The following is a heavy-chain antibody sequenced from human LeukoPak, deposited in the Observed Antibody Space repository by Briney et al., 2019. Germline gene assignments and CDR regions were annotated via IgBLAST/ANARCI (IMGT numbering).Heavy chain of an antibody. CDR2: INSDGTST. CDR1: GFTFRSNW. CDR3: ARQCVPGGLGD. Sequence: PGGSLRLSCAASGFTFRSNWMHWVRQAPGKGLVWVSRINSDGTSTGYADSVKGRFSISRDNARSTLYLQMNSLRGEDTAVYYCARQCVPGGLGDWGQGTLVTVSS. D-gene: IGHD2-2*01. V-gene: IGHV3-74*01. J-gene: IGHJ4*02.